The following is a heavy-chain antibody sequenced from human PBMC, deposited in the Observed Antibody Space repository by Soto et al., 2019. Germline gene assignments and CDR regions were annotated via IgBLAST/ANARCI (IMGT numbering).Heavy chain of an antibody. CDR2: INHSGST. CDR3: ARGRSGWYESAYYFDY. CDR1: GASISGFY. J-gene: IGHJ4*02. V-gene: IGHV4-34*01. D-gene: IGHD6-19*01. Sequence: SETLSLTCTVSGASISGFYWSWIRQPAGKGLEWIGEINHSGSTNYNPSLKSRVTISVDTSKNQFSLKLSSVTAADTAVYYCARGRSGWYESAYYFDYWGQGTLVTVSS.